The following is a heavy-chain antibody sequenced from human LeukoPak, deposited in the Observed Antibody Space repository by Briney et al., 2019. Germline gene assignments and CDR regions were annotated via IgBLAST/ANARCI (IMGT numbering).Heavy chain of an antibody. CDR2: ISYDESNK. V-gene: IGHV3-30*03. J-gene: IGHJ6*02. Sequence: GRSLRLSCAASGFTFSSSAMHWVRQAPGKGLEWVAVISYDESNKYYADSVKGRFTISRDNSKNTLYLQMNSLRAEDTAVYYCARGTDTKPFWSGYWVDVWGQGTTVTVSS. D-gene: IGHD3-3*01. CDR1: GFTFSSSA. CDR3: ARGTDTKPFWSGYWVDV.